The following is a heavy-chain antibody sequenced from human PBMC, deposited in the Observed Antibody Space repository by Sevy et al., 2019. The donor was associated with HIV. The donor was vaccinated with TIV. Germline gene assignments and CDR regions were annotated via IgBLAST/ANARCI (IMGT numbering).Heavy chain of an antibody. D-gene: IGHD2-21*02. V-gene: IGHV4-59*01. CDR2: IYYTGKT. CDR3: ARLSRNNVVVTGVRRDGFDV. J-gene: IGHJ3*01. Sequence: SGTLSLTCTVSGGSISTYYWSWIRQPPGKGLQWIGYIYYTGKTNYNPSLQTPVTMSIDTSKNQFSLRLSSVTSADTAMYYCARLSRNNVVVTGVRRDGFDVWGQGTMVTVSS. CDR1: GGSISTYY.